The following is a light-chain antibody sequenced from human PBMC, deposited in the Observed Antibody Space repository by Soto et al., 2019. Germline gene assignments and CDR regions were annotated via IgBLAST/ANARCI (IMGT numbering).Light chain of an antibody. Sequence: EIVLTQSPGTLSLSPGERATLSCRASQRITTNSLAWYQQKPGQAPRLLIYDASNRATGIPDRFSGSGSGTDFTLTISRLEPEDFAVYYCRQYGRSSWTFGQGTKVDIK. CDR1: QRITTNS. CDR2: DAS. J-gene: IGKJ1*01. CDR3: RQYGRSSWT. V-gene: IGKV3-20*01.